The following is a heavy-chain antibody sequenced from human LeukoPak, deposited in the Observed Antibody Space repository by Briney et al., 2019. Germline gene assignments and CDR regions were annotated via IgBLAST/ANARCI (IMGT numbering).Heavy chain of an antibody. CDR1: GFTFSSYA. Sequence: GGSLRLSCAASGFTFSSYAMHWVRQAPGKGLEWVAVISYDGSNKYYADSVKGRFTISRDNSKNTLFLQVDSLRPEDTAVYYCARGTAVYASWINYWGQGTLATVSS. V-gene: IGHV3-30-3*01. J-gene: IGHJ4*02. CDR2: ISYDGSNK. CDR3: ARGTAVYASWINY. D-gene: IGHD2-8*01.